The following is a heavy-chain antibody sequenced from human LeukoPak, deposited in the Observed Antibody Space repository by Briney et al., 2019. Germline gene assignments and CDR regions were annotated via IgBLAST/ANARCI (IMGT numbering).Heavy chain of an antibody. Sequence: GASVKVSCKASGYTFTSYGISWVRQAPGQGLEWMGWINPNSGGTNYAQKFQGRVTMTRDTSISTAYMELSRLRSDDTAVYYCAREGYSSSSSLDYWGQGTLVTVSS. V-gene: IGHV1-2*02. CDR1: GYTFTSYG. D-gene: IGHD6-6*01. CDR2: INPNSGGT. J-gene: IGHJ4*02. CDR3: AREGYSSSSSLDY.